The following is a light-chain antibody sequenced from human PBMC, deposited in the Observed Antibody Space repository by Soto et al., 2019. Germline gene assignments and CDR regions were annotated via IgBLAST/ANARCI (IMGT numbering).Light chain of an antibody. CDR3: AAWDDSLIAYV. Sequence: QSVLTQPPSASGTPGQRVSISCSGSSSNIGTNFVDWYQQLPGTAPKLLIYSNNQPRSGVPARFSGSKSGTSASLAISGLQSEDEADYYCAAWDDSLIAYVFGSGTKLTVL. CDR1: SSNIGTNF. CDR2: SNN. V-gene: IGLV1-44*01. J-gene: IGLJ1*01.